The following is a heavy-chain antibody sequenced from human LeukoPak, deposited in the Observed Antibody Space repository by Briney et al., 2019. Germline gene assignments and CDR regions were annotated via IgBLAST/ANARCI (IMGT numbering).Heavy chain of an antibody. CDR2: IWYDGSNK. CDR1: GFTFSSYG. D-gene: IGHD6-19*01. V-gene: IGHV3-33*01. CDR3: ARDKDGSSGWNYYYYYGMDV. Sequence: PGRSLRISCAASGFTFSSYGMHWFRQAPGKGLEWVAVIWYDGSNKYYADSVKGRFTISRDNSKNTLYLQMNSLRAEDTAVYYCARDKDGSSGWNYYYYYGMDVWGQGTTVTVSS. J-gene: IGHJ6*02.